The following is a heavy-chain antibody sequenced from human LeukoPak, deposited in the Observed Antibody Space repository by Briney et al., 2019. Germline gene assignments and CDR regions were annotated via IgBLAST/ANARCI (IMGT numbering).Heavy chain of an antibody. J-gene: IGHJ4*02. CDR2: TYYSGNT. CDR3: ARLGTNYGDYRFAF. CDR1: GGSISSYY. V-gene: IGHV4-59*12. Sequence: SETLSLTCTVSGGSISSYYWSWIRQPPGKGLEWIGYTYYSGNTNYNPSLKSRVTISVDTSKNQFSLGLSSVTAADTAVYYCARLGTNYGDYRFAFWGQGTLVTVSS. D-gene: IGHD4-17*01.